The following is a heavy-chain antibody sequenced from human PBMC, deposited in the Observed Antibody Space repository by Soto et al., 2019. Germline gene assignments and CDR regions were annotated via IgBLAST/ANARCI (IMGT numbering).Heavy chain of an antibody. CDR1: GFTFSSYS. J-gene: IGHJ4*02. Sequence: PGGSLRLSCAASGFTFSSYSMNWVRQAPGKGLEWVSSISSSSSYIYYADSVKGRFTISRDNAKNSLYLQMNSLRAEDTAVYYCARRPYDSSGYYPLYYFDYWGQGTLVTVS. V-gene: IGHV3-21*01. D-gene: IGHD3-22*01. CDR2: ISSSSSYI. CDR3: ARRPYDSSGYYPLYYFDY.